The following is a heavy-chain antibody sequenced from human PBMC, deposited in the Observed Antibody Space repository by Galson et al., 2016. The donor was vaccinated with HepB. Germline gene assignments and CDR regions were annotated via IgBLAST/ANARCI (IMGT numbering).Heavy chain of an antibody. Sequence: SLRLSCAASGFTFSSYWMHWVRQAPGKGLVWVSRINGDGSSIDYADSVKGRFIISRDNAKNTLYLQMNSLRAEDTAVYFCARDLRYYGSGTYFYYYDYWGQGTTVTVSS. CDR3: ARDLRYYGSGTYFYYYDY. CDR1: GFTFSSYW. D-gene: IGHD3-10*01. V-gene: IGHV3-74*01. CDR2: INGDGSSI. J-gene: IGHJ4*03.